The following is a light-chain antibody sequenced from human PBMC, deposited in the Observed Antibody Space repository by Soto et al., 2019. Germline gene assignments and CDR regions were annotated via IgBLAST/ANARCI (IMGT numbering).Light chain of an antibody. J-gene: IGLJ3*02. Sequence: VLTQPPSASGTPGQRVTISCSGSSSNIGNNYVYWYQHLPETAPKLLIYSDDQRPSGVPDRFSGSKSATSASLAISALQSEDEADYYCAAWDDSLNGPVFGGGTKVTVL. CDR1: SSNIGNNY. CDR3: AAWDDSLNGPV. CDR2: SDD. V-gene: IGLV1-47*02.